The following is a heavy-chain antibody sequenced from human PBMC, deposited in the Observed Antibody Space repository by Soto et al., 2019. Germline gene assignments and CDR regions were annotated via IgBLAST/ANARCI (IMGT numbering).Heavy chain of an antibody. Sequence: PSETLSLTCTVSGGSISSSSYYWGWIRQPPGKGLEWIGSIYYSGSTYYNPSLKSRVTISVDTSKNQFSLKLSSVTAADTAVYYCARHLEESGWYNWFDPWGQGTLVTVSS. V-gene: IGHV4-39*01. CDR1: GGSISSSSYY. D-gene: IGHD6-19*01. CDR3: ARHLEESGWYNWFDP. CDR2: IYYSGST. J-gene: IGHJ5*02.